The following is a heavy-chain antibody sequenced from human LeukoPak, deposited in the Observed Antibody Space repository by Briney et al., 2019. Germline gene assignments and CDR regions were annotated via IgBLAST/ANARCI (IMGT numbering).Heavy chain of an antibody. CDR3: ARFTYYDFWSGPEYFQH. Sequence: SEILSLTCTVSGGSISSGDYYWSWIRQPPGKGLEWIGYIYYSGSTYYNPSLKSRVTISVDTSKNQFFLKLSSVTAADTAVYYCARFTYYDFWSGPEYFQHWGRGTLVTVSS. V-gene: IGHV4-30-4*08. D-gene: IGHD3-3*01. CDR2: IYYSGST. J-gene: IGHJ1*01. CDR1: GGSISSGDYY.